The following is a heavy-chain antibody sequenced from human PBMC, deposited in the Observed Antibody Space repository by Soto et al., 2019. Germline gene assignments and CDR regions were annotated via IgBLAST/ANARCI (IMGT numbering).Heavy chain of an antibody. CDR1: GGSMRNYF. Sequence: SETLSRTCTVSGGSMRNYFWTWIRQPPGKGLEWIGYIHYSGTTSFFPSYNPSLRSRVTISEDTSKNQFSLKLLSVTTADTAVYFCAAGEASSRNLAPYYLDFWGQGTLVTVSS. D-gene: IGHD6-13*01. CDR3: AAGEASSRNLAPYYLDF. V-gene: IGHV4-59*01. J-gene: IGHJ4*02. CDR2: IHYSGTT.